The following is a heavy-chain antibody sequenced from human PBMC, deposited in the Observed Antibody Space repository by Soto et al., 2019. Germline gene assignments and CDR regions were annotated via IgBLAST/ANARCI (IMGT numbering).Heavy chain of an antibody. CDR1: GGSISSRDW. J-gene: IGHJ4*02. D-gene: IGHD3-3*01. CDR2: IYHGGGT. Sequence: QVQLQESGPGLVKPSGTLSVTCDVSGGSISSRDWWTWVGQAPGKGLGWIGKIYHGGGTNYSPSLKSRVTMSIDKSRKSFSLDLSSVTAADTAVYFCAAGNVDSMLESWGRGTLVTVSS. V-gene: IGHV4-4*02. CDR3: AAGNVDSMLES.